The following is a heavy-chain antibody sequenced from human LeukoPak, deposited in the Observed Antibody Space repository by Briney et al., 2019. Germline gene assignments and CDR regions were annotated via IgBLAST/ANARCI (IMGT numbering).Heavy chain of an antibody. D-gene: IGHD3-22*01. V-gene: IGHV4-39*01. CDR2: IYYSGDT. Sequence: SETLSLTCSVSGGPISSSSYYWGWIRQPPGKGLEWIGSIYYSGDTYDNPSLKSRVTISVDTSKNQFSLKLSSVTAADTAVYYCARASITMIVVVFDYWGQGTLVTVSS. CDR3: ARASITMIVVVFDY. CDR1: GGPISSSSYY. J-gene: IGHJ4*02.